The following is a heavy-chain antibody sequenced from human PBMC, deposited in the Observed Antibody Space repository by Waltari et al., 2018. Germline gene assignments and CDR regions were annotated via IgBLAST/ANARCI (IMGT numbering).Heavy chain of an antibody. CDR1: GYTFTDYS. Sequence: EVQLVQSGAEVKQPGATVKISCKASGYTFTDYSVHWVQQAPGKGLEWVGRIDPQDGETRYSDNFQGRATISADTSIDTVYMELASLRSDDTAVFFCARTTTIKSLDYWGQGTLVTVSS. V-gene: IGHV1-69-2*01. CDR3: ARTTTIKSLDY. J-gene: IGHJ4*02. CDR2: IDPQDGET. D-gene: IGHD1-7*01.